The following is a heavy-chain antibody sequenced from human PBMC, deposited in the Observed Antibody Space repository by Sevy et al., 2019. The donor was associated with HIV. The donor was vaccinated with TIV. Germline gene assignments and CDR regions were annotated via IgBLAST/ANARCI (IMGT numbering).Heavy chain of an antibody. CDR2: INSAGA. CDR3: ATSANVDSSWLDP. J-gene: IGHJ5*02. V-gene: IGHV1-2*02. D-gene: IGHD3-22*01. CDR1: GSTFSDDF. Sequence: KARASVKASCKTSGSTFSDDFVHWVRRAPGAGLEWLGWINSAGANFAEIFQDRLSMTRDASISTAYMELRSLRSDDTATYYCATSANVDSSWLDPWGQGTLVTVSS.